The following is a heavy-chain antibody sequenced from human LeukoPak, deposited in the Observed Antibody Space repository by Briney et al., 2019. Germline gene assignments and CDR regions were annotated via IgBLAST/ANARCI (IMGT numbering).Heavy chain of an antibody. Sequence: GGSLGLSCAASGFTFSSYWMHWVRQAPGKGLVWVSRINTDGSSTSYADSVKGRFTISRDNAKNTLYLQMNSLRAEDTAVYYCARVLGYYYDSSGYYDAFDIWGQGTMVTVSS. D-gene: IGHD3-22*01. CDR1: GFTFSSYW. CDR3: ARVLGYYYDSSGYYDAFDI. J-gene: IGHJ3*02. V-gene: IGHV3-74*01. CDR2: INTDGSST.